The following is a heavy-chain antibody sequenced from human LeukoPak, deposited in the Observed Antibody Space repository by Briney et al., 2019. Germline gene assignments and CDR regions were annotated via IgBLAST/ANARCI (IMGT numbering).Heavy chain of an antibody. Sequence: SETLSLTCTVSGGSISSYYWSWIRQPAGKGLEWIGRIYTSGSTNYNPSLKSQVTMSVDTSKNQLSLKLNSVTAADTAVYYCARYIWGSYPTFEDYWGQGSLVTVSS. D-gene: IGHD3-16*02. CDR2: IYTSGST. J-gene: IGHJ4*02. V-gene: IGHV4-4*07. CDR1: GGSISSYY. CDR3: ARYIWGSYPTFEDY.